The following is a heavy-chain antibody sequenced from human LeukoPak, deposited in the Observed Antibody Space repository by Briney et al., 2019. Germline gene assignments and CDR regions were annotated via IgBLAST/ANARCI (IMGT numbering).Heavy chain of an antibody. J-gene: IGHJ5*02. D-gene: IGHD4-17*01. V-gene: IGHV3-11*01. CDR1: GFTFSDKY. CDR2: IDGSGSTM. CDR3: AGLFPTVTPWFDP. Sequence: PGGSLRLSCAAPGFTFSDKYVTWIRQAPGKGLEWLAHIDGSGSTMYYANSVKGRFTISRDNRKKSLSLQLNSLRAGDTAIYYCAGLFPTVTPWFDPWGQGTLVTVSS.